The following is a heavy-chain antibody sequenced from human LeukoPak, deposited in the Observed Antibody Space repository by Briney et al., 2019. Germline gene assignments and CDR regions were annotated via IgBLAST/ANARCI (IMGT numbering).Heavy chain of an antibody. V-gene: IGHV4-39*01. Sequence: SSETLSLTCTVSGGSISSGGYYWGWIRQPPGKGLEWIGSIYYSGSTYYNPSLKSRVTISVDTSKNQFSLKLSSVTAADTAVYYCARHPSLYWYFDLWGRGTLVTVSS. CDR3: ARHPSLYWYFDL. J-gene: IGHJ2*01. CDR1: GGSISSGGYY. CDR2: IYYSGST.